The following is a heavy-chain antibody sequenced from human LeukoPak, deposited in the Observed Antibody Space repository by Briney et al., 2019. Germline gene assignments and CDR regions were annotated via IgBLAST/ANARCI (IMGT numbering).Heavy chain of an antibody. CDR1: GYTFTSYY. CDR2: INPSGGST. Sequence: ASVKVSCKASGYTFTSYYMHWVRQAPGQGLEWMGIINPSGGSTSYAQKFQGRVTMTRDTSTSTVYMELSSLRSEDTAVYYCAREEGTMIVVVHRAFDIWGQGTMVTVSS. V-gene: IGHV1-46*01. CDR3: AREEGTMIVVVHRAFDI. D-gene: IGHD3-22*01. J-gene: IGHJ3*02.